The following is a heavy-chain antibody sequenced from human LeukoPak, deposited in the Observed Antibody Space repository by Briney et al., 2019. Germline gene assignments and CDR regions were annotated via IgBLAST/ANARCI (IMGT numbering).Heavy chain of an antibody. CDR3: AGEYSSGWYYYYMDV. V-gene: IGHV4-61*02. CDR1: GNSISSGDNY. Sequence: KSSETLSLTCTVSGNSISSGDNYWSWIRQPAGKGLEWIGRIYTSGSTNYNPSLKSRVTMSVVTSKNQFSLKLGSVTAADTAVYYCAGEYSSGWYYYYMDVWGKGTTVTISS. D-gene: IGHD6-19*01. CDR2: IYTSGST. J-gene: IGHJ6*03.